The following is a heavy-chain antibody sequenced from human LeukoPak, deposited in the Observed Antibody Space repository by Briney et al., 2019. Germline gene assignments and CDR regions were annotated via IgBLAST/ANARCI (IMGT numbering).Heavy chain of an antibody. Sequence: GGSLRLSCAASGFTFSNYWMHWVRQAPGKGLVWVSRINSDGINTSYADSVKGRFTISRDNAKNSLYLQMNSLRAEDTAVYYCARVIRGGVDYWGQGTLVTVSS. D-gene: IGHD3-10*01. CDR1: GFTFSNYW. CDR2: INSDGINT. V-gene: IGHV3-74*01. J-gene: IGHJ4*02. CDR3: ARVIRGGVDY.